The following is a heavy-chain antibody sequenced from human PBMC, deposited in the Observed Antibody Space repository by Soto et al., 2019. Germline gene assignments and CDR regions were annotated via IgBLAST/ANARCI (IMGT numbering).Heavy chain of an antibody. CDR2: ISWNSGSI. D-gene: IGHD5-12*01. CDR3: ARDLGSTNYYFDY. V-gene: IGHV3-9*01. CDR1: GFTFDDYA. Sequence: GGSLRLSCAASGFTFDDYAMHWVRQAPGKGLEWVSGISWNSGSIGYADSVKGRFTISRDNSKNTLYLQMNSLRAEDTAVYCCARDLGSTNYYFDYWGLGTLVTVSS. J-gene: IGHJ4*02.